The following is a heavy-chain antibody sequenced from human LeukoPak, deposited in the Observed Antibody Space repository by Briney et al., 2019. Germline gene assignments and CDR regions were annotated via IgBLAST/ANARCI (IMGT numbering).Heavy chain of an antibody. V-gene: IGHV1-2*02. CDR3: ARGLYTYYDFWSGGGKFDY. CDR2: INPNSGGT. Sequence: GASVKVSCKASGYTFTGYYMHWVRQAPGQGLEWMGWINPNSGGTNYAQKFQGRVTMTRDTSISTAYMELSKLRSDDTAVYYCARGLYTYYDFWSGGGKFDYWGQGTLISVSS. D-gene: IGHD3-3*01. J-gene: IGHJ4*02. CDR1: GYTFTGYY.